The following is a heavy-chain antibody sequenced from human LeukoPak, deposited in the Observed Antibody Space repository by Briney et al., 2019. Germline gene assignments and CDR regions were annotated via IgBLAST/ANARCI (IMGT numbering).Heavy chain of an antibody. CDR1: GFTFSSCA. J-gene: IGHJ4*02. V-gene: IGHV3-23*01. D-gene: IGHD3-22*01. CDR3: AKDANFLRSSGYLIPIDF. Sequence: GGSLRLSCAASGFTFSSCAMTWVRQAPGKGLEWVAAISGNGLGTYADSVKGRFNISRDNSRNTLYLHMNSLRIEDTAFYYCAKDANFLRSSGYLIPIDFWGQGTLVTVSP. CDR2: ISGNGLGT.